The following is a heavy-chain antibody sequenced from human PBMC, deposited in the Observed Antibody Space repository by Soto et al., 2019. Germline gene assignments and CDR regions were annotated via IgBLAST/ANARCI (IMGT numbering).Heavy chain of an antibody. Sequence: SVKVSCKASGGTFSNHAISWVRQVPGQGLEWIGGITPIFGTANYAQKFQGRVTIIADRFTTTGYMELRSLTSEDTAVYFCARGDDFDYYYGVDVWGQGTTVTVSS. CDR2: ITPIFGTA. CDR1: GGTFSNHA. D-gene: IGHD3-16*01. J-gene: IGHJ6*02. V-gene: IGHV1-69*06. CDR3: ARGDDFDYYYGVDV.